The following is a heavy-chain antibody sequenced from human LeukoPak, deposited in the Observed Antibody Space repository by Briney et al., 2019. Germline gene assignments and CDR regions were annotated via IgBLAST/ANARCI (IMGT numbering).Heavy chain of an antibody. J-gene: IGHJ4*02. Sequence: PSQTLSLTCAVSGGSISSGGYSWSWIRQPPGKGLEWIGYIYHSGSTYYNPSLKSRVTISVDRSKNQFSLKLSSVTAADTAVYYCAGSYDYVWGGPPQGVDYWGQGTLVTVSS. CDR1: GGSISSGGYS. CDR2: IYHSGST. V-gene: IGHV4-30-2*01. D-gene: IGHD3-16*01. CDR3: AGSYDYVWGGPPQGVDY.